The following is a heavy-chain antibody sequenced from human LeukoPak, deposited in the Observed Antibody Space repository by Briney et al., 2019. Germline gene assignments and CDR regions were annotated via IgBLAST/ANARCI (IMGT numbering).Heavy chain of an antibody. CDR3: AREHDSFAFDY. CDR1: GFTVSSNH. V-gene: IGHV3-7*01. D-gene: IGHD3-22*01. J-gene: IGHJ4*02. CDR2: IKQDGSEK. Sequence: GGSLRLSCAVSGFTVSSNHMSWVRQAPGKGLEWVANIKQDGSEKYYVDSVKGRFTISRDNAKNSLYLQMNSLRAEDTAVYYCAREHDSFAFDYWGQGTLVIVSS.